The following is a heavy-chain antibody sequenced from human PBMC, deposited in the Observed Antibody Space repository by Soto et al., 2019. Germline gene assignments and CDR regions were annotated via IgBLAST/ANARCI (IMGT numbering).Heavy chain of an antibody. Sequence: GGSLRLSCAASGFTFSSYGMHWVRQAPGKGLEWVAVISYDGSNKYYADSVKGRFTISRDNSKNTLYLQMNSLRAEDTAVYYCAKGMAAGYYYYGMDVWGQGTTVTVS. J-gene: IGHJ6*02. V-gene: IGHV3-30*18. D-gene: IGHD6-13*01. CDR1: GFTFSSYG. CDR3: AKGMAAGYYYYGMDV. CDR2: ISYDGSNK.